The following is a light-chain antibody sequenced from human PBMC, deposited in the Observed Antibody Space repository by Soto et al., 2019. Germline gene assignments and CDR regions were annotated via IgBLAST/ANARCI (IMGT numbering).Light chain of an antibody. CDR2: DAS. CDR1: QSVSSL. CDR3: QQRYNLPLT. V-gene: IGKV3-11*01. J-gene: IGKJ4*01. Sequence: EIVLTQSPATLSLSPGERATLSCRASQSVSSLLAWYQQKPGQAPRLLVYDASNRATGIPTRFSGSGSGTDFTLTISSLEPEDFAVYYCQQRYNLPLTFGGGSKVEIK.